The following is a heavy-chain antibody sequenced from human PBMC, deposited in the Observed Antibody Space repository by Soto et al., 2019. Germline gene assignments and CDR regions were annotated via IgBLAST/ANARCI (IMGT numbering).Heavy chain of an antibody. J-gene: IGHJ4*02. CDR1: GFTFSSYS. CDR3: ARGAWFGELAVDY. D-gene: IGHD3-10*01. V-gene: IGHV3-48*02. Sequence: EVQLVESGGGLVQPGGSLRLSCAASGFTFSSYSMNWVRQAPGKGLEGVSYISSSSSTIYYAVSVKGRFTISRDNAKNSLSLQMNSLRDEDTAVYYCARGAWFGELAVDYWGQGTLVTVSS. CDR2: ISSSSSTI.